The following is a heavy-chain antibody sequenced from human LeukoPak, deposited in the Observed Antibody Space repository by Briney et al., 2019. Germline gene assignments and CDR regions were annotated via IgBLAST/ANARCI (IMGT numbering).Heavy chain of an antibody. V-gene: IGHV4-59*01. CDR1: GSSISSYY. J-gene: IGHJ4*02. CDR2: FYHSGGT. D-gene: IGHD6-13*01. Sequence: SETLSLTCNVSGSSISSYYWSWIRQPPGEGLEWIGYFYHSGGTNYNPSLKGRATISVDTSKNGVSLKLRSVTAADTAVYYCARGASSSWYSLWKFWGQGTLVTVSS. CDR3: ARGASSSWYSLWKF.